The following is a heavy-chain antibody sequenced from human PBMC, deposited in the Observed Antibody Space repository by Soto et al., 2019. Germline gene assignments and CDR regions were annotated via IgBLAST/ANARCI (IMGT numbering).Heavy chain of an antibody. CDR2: INHYGTT. V-gene: IGHV4-34*01. CDR3: VRLEGLATISYDFDY. Sequence: SETLSLTCAVSGGSFTAYYWNWIRQPPGKGLEWIGEINHYGTTNYNPSLKSRVTISIDTSKNQFSLRLTSVTAADTAVYYCVRLEGLATISYDFDYWGQGALVNVS. D-gene: IGHD3-16*02. J-gene: IGHJ4*02. CDR1: GGSFTAYY.